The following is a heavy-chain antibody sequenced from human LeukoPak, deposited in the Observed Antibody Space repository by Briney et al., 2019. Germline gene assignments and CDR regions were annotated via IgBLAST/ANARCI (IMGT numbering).Heavy chain of an antibody. CDR2: ISGGGTTI. Sequence: GGSLRLSCAAAGFTFSSYEMNWVRQAPGQGLEWVSYISGGGTTIYYADSVKGRFTISRDNARNSLYLHMNSLRAEDTAVYYCATETENSNYDAFDIWGQGTMVTVSS. CDR3: ATETENSNYDAFDI. D-gene: IGHD4-11*01. J-gene: IGHJ3*02. V-gene: IGHV3-48*03. CDR1: GFTFSSYE.